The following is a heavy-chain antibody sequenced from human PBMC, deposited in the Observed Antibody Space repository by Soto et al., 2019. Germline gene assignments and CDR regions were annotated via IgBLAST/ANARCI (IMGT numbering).Heavy chain of an antibody. CDR2: INAGNGNT. CDR1: GYTFTSYA. Sequence: GASVKVSCKASGYTFTSYAMHWVRQAPGQRLEWMGWINAGNGNTKYSQKFQGRVTITRDTSASTAYMELSSLRSEDTAVYYCARDFLYCGGDCYSGLPHWGQGTLVTVSS. CDR3: ARDFLYCGGDCYSGLPH. D-gene: IGHD2-21*02. J-gene: IGHJ1*01. V-gene: IGHV1-3*01.